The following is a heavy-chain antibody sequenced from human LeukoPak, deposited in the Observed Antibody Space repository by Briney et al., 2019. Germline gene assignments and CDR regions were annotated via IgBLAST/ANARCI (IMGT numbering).Heavy chain of an antibody. CDR3: ARDILEWVSWFDP. Sequence: ASVKVSCKASGYTFTGYYMHWLRQAPGQGLEWMGRINPNSGGTNYAQKCQGRVTMTRDTSISTAYMELSRLRSDDTAVYYCARDILEWVSWFDPWGQGTLVTVSS. J-gene: IGHJ5*02. CDR1: GYTFTGYY. D-gene: IGHD3-3*01. V-gene: IGHV1-2*06. CDR2: INPNSGGT.